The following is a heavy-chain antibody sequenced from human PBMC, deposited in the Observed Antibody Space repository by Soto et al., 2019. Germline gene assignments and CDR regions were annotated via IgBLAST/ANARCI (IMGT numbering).Heavy chain of an antibody. CDR1: GGSISSSSYY. CDR2: IYYSGST. J-gene: IGHJ6*02. D-gene: IGHD3-9*01. CDR3: ARLPYDILTGYSYYYYGMDV. Sequence: SETLSLTCTVSGGSISSSSYYWGWIRQPPGKGLEWIGSIYYSGSTYYNPSLKSRVTISVDTSKNQFSLKLSSVTAADTAVYYCARLPYDILTGYSYYYYGMDVWGQGTTVTVSS. V-gene: IGHV4-39*01.